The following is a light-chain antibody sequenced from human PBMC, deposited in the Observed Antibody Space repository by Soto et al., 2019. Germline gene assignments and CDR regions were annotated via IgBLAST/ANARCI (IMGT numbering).Light chain of an antibody. V-gene: IGLV2-14*01. CDR2: EVS. Sequence: HSALTQPASVSGSPGQSITISCTGTTSDVGDYNSVSWYQQHPDKAPNLMIYEVSNLPSGVSNRFSGSKSGNTASLTISGLQAEDEADYYCSSHTSSSTLVFGGGTKVTVL. J-gene: IGLJ2*01. CDR3: SSHTSSSTLV. CDR1: TSDVGDYNS.